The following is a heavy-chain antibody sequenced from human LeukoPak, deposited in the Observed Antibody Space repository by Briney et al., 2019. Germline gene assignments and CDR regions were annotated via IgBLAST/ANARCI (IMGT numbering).Heavy chain of an antibody. V-gene: IGHV4-59*08. Sequence: SETLSLTCTVSGGSIRRYYWSWIRQPPGKGLEWIGYIYYSGRTNYNPSLKSRVTISVDTSKNQFSLKLSSVTAADTAVYYCARPALEYSSSCWFDSWGQGTLVTVSS. D-gene: IGHD6-6*01. CDR2: IYYSGRT. CDR3: ARPALEYSSSCWFDS. CDR1: GGSIRRYY. J-gene: IGHJ5*01.